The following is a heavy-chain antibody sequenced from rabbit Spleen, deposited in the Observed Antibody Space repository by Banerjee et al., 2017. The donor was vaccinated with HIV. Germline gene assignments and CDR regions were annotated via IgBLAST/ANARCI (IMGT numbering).Heavy chain of an antibody. CDR1: GFPFSEKAV. V-gene: IGHV1S45*01. J-gene: IGHJ4*01. Sequence: QEQLVESGGGLVKPGASLTLTCKASGFPFSEKAVMCWVRQVPGKGLTWIACINAITGKAVYATWVNGRFTISSQNAQNTLYLQLNSLTAADTATYFCVRGASSSGYYSLWGPGTLVTVS. D-gene: IGHD1-1*01. CDR3: VRGASSSGYYSL. CDR2: INAITGKA.